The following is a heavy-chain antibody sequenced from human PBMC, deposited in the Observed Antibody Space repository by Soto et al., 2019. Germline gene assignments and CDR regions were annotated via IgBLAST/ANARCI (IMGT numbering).Heavy chain of an antibody. CDR2: IIGMFGTA. V-gene: IGHV1-69*13. J-gene: IGHJ6*02. CDR1: GGTFRSYD. CDR3: AKHFVGPLGKYYHHYYGMDV. Sequence: SVKVSCKASGGTFRSYDISWVRQAPGQGLEWMGGIIGMFGTANYAQRFQGRVTITADESTSTAYLEVSNLRSEDTAVYYCAKHFVGPLGKYYHHYYGMDVWGQGTTVTVPS. D-gene: IGHD2-21*01.